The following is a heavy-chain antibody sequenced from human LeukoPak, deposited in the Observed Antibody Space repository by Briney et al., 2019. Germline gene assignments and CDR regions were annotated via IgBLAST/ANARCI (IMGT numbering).Heavy chain of an antibody. V-gene: IGHV4-4*07. D-gene: IGHD3-10*01. CDR3: ARDGGVGGGYYLDAFDI. CDR2: IYTSGST. Sequence: SETLSLTCTVSGGSISSYYWSWIRQPAGKGLEWIGRIYTSGSTNYTPSLKSRVTMSVDTSKNQFSLKLSSVTAADTAVYYCARDGGVGGGYYLDAFDIWGQGTMVTVSS. CDR1: GGSISSYY. J-gene: IGHJ3*02.